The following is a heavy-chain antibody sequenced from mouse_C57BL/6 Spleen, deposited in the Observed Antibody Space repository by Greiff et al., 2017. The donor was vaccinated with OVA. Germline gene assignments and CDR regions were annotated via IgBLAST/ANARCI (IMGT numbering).Heavy chain of an antibody. D-gene: IGHD1-1*01. CDR2: IYPGSGNT. CDR1: GYSFTSYY. Sequence: QVQLQQPGAELVKPGASVKVSCKASGYSFTSYYIHWVKQRPGQGLEWIGWIYPGSGNTKYNEKFKGKATLTADTSSSTAYMQLSSLTSEDSAVYYCARSVITTVVARDWWYFDVWGTGTTVTVSS. V-gene: IGHV1-66*01. CDR3: ARSVITTVVARDWWYFDV. J-gene: IGHJ1*03.